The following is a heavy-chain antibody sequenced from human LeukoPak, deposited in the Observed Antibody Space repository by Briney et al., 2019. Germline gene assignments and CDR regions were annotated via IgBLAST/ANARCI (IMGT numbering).Heavy chain of an antibody. CDR1: EDSFTSYC. V-gene: IGHV5-51*01. CDR3: ARLPIVVVPAAMRSHYYGMDV. D-gene: IGHD2-2*01. CDR2: IYLGDSDT. Sequence: GESLKISCKGSEDSFTSYCVGWVRQMPGKGLEWMGIIYLGDSDTRYSPSFQGQVTMSADKSISTAYLQWSSLKASDTAMYYCARLPIVVVPAAMRSHYYGMDVWGQGTTVTVSS. J-gene: IGHJ6*02.